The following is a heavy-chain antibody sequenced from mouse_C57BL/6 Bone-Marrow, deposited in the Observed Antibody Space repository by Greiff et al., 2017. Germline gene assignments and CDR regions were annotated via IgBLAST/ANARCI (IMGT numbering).Heavy chain of an antibody. Sequence: VMLVESGAELVRPGTSVKVSCKASGYAFTNYLIEWVKQRPGQGLEWIGVINPGSGGTNYNEKFKGKATLTADKSSSTAYMQLSSLTSEDSAVYFCARYPYTAMDYWGQGTSVTVSS. J-gene: IGHJ4*01. CDR1: GYAFTNYL. D-gene: IGHD2-10*01. V-gene: IGHV1-54*01. CDR2: INPGSGGT. CDR3: ARYPYTAMDY.